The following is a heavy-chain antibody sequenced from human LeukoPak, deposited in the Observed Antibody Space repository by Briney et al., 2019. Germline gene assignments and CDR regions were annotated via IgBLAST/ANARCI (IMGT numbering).Heavy chain of an antibody. J-gene: IGHJ4*02. Sequence: ASVKVSCKASGYTFTGYYMHWVRQAPGQGLEWMGWINPNSGGTNYAQKFQGRVTMTRDTSISTAYMELSRLRSDDTAVYYCAREYYDFWSGYQYWGQGTLVTVSS. V-gene: IGHV1-2*02. CDR1: GYTFTGYY. CDR2: INPNSGGT. CDR3: AREYYDFWSGYQY. D-gene: IGHD3-3*01.